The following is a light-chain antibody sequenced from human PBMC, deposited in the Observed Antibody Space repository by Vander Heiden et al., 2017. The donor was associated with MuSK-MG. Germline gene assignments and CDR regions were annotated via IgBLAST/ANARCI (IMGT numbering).Light chain of an antibody. V-gene: IGKV4-1*01. J-gene: IGKJ3*01. CDR3: QQDDSTPFT. Sequence: DIVMTQSPDSLAVSLGERATINCKSSQSILSSSNNKNYLTWYQQKPGQPPKLLIYWASTRESGVPDRFSGSGSGTDFTLTISSLQAEDVAVYYCQQDDSTPFTFGHGTKVDIK. CDR1: QSILSSSNNKNY. CDR2: WAS.